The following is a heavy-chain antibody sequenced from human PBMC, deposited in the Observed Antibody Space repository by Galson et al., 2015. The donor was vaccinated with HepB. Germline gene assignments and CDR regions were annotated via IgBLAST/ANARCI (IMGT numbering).Heavy chain of an antibody. Sequence: SETLSLTCTVSGGSISSYYWSWIRQPPGKGLEWIGYIYYSGSTNYNPSLKSRVTISVDTSKNQFSLKLSSVTAADTAVYYCARRPGDPPVAHRPPMYYFDYWGQGTLVTVSS. D-gene: IGHD3-10*02. CDR1: GGSISSYY. CDR3: ARRPGDPPVAHRPPMYYFDY. J-gene: IGHJ4*02. CDR2: IYYSGST. V-gene: IGHV4-59*08.